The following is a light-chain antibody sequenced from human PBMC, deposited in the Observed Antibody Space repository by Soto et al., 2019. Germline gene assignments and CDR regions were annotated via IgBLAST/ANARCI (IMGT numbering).Light chain of an antibody. CDR1: QSVGKY. Sequence: EIVMTQSPATLSLSPGERATLSCTASQSVGKYLVWYQQKPGQAPRLLIYDASNRATGIPARFSGSGSGTDFTLTISSLEPEDVAVYYCQQRGNRPPWTFGQGTKVEIK. V-gene: IGKV3-11*01. CDR3: QQRGNRPPWT. J-gene: IGKJ1*01. CDR2: DAS.